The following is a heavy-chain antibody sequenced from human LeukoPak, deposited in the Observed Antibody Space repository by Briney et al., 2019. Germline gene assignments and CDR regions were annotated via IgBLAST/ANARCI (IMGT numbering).Heavy chain of an antibody. CDR3: ARGWGPYYFDS. D-gene: IGHD3-16*01. Sequence: GGSLRLSCAASGFTFSAYTMSWVRQAPGKGLEWVSSFTSSSSSIYYADSVKGRFTISRDNAKNSLYLQLSSLGAEDTAVYYCARGWGPYYFDSWGQGTLVTVSS. CDR1: GFTFSAYT. J-gene: IGHJ4*02. V-gene: IGHV3-21*01. CDR2: FTSSSSSI.